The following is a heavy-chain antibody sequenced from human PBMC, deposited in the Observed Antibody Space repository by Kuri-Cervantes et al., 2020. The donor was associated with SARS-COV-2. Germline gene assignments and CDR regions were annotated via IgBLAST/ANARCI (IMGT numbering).Heavy chain of an antibody. J-gene: IGHJ4*02. CDR1: GFTFSSYG. D-gene: IGHD2-15*01. CDR2: ISSSSSYI. CDR3: ARDGGGRPTHSDY. Sequence: LSLTRAASGFTFSSYGMNWVRQAPGKGLEYVSSISSSSSYIYYADSVKGRFTISRDNAKNSLHLQMNSLRAEDTAVYYCARDGGGRPTHSDYWGQGTLVTVSS. V-gene: IGHV3-21*01.